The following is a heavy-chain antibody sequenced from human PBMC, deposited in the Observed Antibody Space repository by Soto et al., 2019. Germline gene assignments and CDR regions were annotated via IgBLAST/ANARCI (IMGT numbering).Heavy chain of an antibody. CDR2: ISVTGENS. CDR3: AKQHGAWPSNWLDA. V-gene: IGHV3-23*01. Sequence: GGSLRLSCAASGFTFTNFAMSWVRQAPGRGLEWVSSISVTGENSLYADSVRGRFTMSRDNSKDILYLQMNSLRVDDTAMYYCAKQHGAWPSNWLDAWGQGALVTVSS. CDR1: GFTFTNFA. J-gene: IGHJ5*02.